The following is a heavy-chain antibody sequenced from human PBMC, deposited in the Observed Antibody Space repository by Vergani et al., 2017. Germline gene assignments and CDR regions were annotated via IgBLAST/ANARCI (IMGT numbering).Heavy chain of an antibody. Sequence: QVQLQASGPGRVKPSQTLSLTCTMSGGSISAGYYFWSWIRQPAGKGLEWLEHISASGNASHSPSLTTRVSMSVDTSKNQFSLTVTSVTAADTAIYFCARRSGGYYSGGKVHPLRTAFDVWGHGTVVTVSS. J-gene: IGHJ3*01. V-gene: IGHV4-61*02. CDR1: GGSISAGYYF. CDR2: ISASGNA. D-gene: IGHD2-15*01. CDR3: ARRSGGYYSGGKVHPLRTAFDV.